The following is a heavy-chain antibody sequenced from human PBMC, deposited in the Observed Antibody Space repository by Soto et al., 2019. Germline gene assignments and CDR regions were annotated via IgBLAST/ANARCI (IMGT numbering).Heavy chain of an antibody. Sequence: GGSLRLSCTAFGFTFSTYAMSWVRQAPGKGLEWVSTISDSGSTYYADSVKGRFTISRDNSKNTLYLEMNSLRAEDTAVYYCAKDKGGRYCSRTSCLYSFDYWGQGTLVTSPQ. D-gene: IGHD2-2*01. CDR1: GFTFSTYA. CDR3: AKDKGGRYCSRTSCLYSFDY. J-gene: IGHJ4*02. CDR2: ISDSGST. V-gene: IGHV3-23*01.